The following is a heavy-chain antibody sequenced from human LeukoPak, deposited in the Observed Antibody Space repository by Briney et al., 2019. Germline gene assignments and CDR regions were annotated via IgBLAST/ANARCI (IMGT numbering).Heavy chain of an antibody. CDR2: ISGNGGST. J-gene: IGHJ6*02. CDR1: GFIFSNYA. V-gene: IGHV3-23*01. CDR3: AKRSRRLTIVRGVPREDV. Sequence: PGGSLRLSCAASGFIFSNYAMTWVRQAPGKGLEWVSAISGNGGSTYYADSVKGRFTISRDNSKNTVYLEMSSLRAEDTAVYYCAKRSRRLTIVRGVPREDVWGQGTTVTVSS. D-gene: IGHD3-10*01.